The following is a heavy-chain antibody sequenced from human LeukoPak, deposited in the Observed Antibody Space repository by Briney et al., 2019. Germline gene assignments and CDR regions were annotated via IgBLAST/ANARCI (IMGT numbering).Heavy chain of an antibody. Sequence: SETLSLTCAVYGGPFSGYYWSWIRQPPGKGLEWIGEINHSGSTNYNPSLKSRVTISVDTSKNQFSLKLSSVTAADTAVYYCARGKCSSTSCYLGDLGFDYWGQGTLVTVSS. CDR2: INHSGST. J-gene: IGHJ4*02. V-gene: IGHV4-34*01. D-gene: IGHD2-2*01. CDR1: GGPFSGYY. CDR3: ARGKCSSTSCYLGDLGFDY.